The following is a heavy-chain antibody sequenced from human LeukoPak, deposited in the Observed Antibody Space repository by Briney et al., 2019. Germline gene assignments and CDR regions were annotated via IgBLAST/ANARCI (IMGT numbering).Heavy chain of an antibody. V-gene: IGHV3-30-3*01. CDR2: ISYDGSNK. Sequence: PGRSLRLSCAASGFTFSSYAMHWFRQAPGKGLEWVAVISYDGSNKYYADSVRGRFTISRDNSKNTLYLQMNSLRAEDTAVYYCARDGSGDYGDFLDAFDIWGQGTTVTVSS. CDR3: ARDGSGDYGDFLDAFDI. CDR1: GFTFSSYA. J-gene: IGHJ3*02. D-gene: IGHD4-17*01.